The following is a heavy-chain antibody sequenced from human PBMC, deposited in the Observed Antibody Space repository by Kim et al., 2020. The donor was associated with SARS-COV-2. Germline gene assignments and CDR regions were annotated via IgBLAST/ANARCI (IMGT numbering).Heavy chain of an antibody. V-gene: IGHV1-69*13. J-gene: IGHJ4*02. Sequence: SVKVSCKASGGTFSSYAISWVRQAPGQGLEWMGGIIPIFGTANYAQKFQGRVTITADESTSTAYMELSSLRSEDTAVDYCARVSDPSGASSSSSCYDDCIWGSYPFDYWGQGTLVTVSS. D-gene: IGHD2-2*01. CDR2: IIPIFGTA. CDR3: ARVSDPSGASSSSSCYDDCIWGSYPFDY. CDR1: GGTFSSYA.